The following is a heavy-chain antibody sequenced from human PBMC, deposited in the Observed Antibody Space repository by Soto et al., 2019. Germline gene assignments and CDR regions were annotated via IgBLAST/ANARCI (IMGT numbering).Heavy chain of an antibody. CDR2: INPSSGGT. CDR3: AHGRSSWTEWLDC. D-gene: IGHD6-13*01. CDR1: GYPLTAQY. V-gene: IGHV1-2*02. J-gene: IGHJ5*01. Sequence: APEKVSSKASGYPLTAQYLHWVRLAPGQGLEWMGWINPSSGGTKEAQKFRGRVTMTRDTSISAAYMKLSRLTSDDTAVYYCAHGRSSWTEWLDCWHQGPRITV.